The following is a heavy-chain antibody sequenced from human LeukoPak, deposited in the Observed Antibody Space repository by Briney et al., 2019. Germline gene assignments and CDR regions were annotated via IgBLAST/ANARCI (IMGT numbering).Heavy chain of an antibody. V-gene: IGHV1-8*03. J-gene: IGHJ6*03. CDR2: MNPNSGNT. CDR1: GYTFTSYD. CDR3: ARVGCSSTSCYADYYYYMDV. D-gene: IGHD2-2*01. Sequence: GASVTVSCKSSGYTFTSYDINWVRQATGQGLEWMGWMNPNSGNTGYAQKFQGRVTITRNTSISTAYMELSSLRSEDTAVYYCARVGCSSTSCYADYYYYMDVWGKGTTVTVSS.